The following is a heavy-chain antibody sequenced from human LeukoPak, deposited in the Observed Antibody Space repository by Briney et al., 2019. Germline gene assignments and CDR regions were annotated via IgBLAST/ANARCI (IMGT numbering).Heavy chain of an antibody. D-gene: IGHD2-15*01. CDR3: ARHVLYCSGGSCYRRGYYFDY. Sequence: SETLSLTCTVSGGSISSSSYYWGWIRQPPGKGLEWIGSIYCSGSTYYNPSLKSRVTISVDTSKNQFSLKLSSVTAADTAVYYCARHVLYCSGGSCYRRGYYFDYWGQGTLVTVSS. CDR1: GGSISSSSYY. CDR2: IYCSGST. V-gene: IGHV4-39*01. J-gene: IGHJ4*02.